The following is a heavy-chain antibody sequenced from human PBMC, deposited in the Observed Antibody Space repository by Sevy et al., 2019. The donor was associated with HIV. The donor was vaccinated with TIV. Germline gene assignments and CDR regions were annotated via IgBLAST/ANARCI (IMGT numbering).Heavy chain of an antibody. J-gene: IGHJ3*02. V-gene: IGHV1-18*04. CDR1: GYTFTSYG. D-gene: IGHD3-10*01. CDR3: ARGVTMVRGVRQSPRTTDAFDI. Sequence: ASVKVSCKASGYTFTSYGISWVRQAPGQGLEWMGWISAYNGNTNYAQKLQGRVTMTTDTSTGTAYMELRSLRSDNTAVCYWARGVTMVRGVRQSPRTTDAFDIWGQGTMVTVSS. CDR2: ISAYNGNT.